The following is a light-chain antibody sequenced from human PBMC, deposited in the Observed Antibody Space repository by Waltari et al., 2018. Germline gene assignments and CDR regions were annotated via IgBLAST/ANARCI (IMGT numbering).Light chain of an antibody. J-gene: IGKJ4*01. CDR1: QNIDNY. V-gene: IGKV1-39*01. CDR3: QQSYSNSLT. Sequence: DIQMTQSPSSLSASVRDRVSITCRASQNIDNYLNWSQQKPGKAPKLLIYAASTLQSGVPSRCSGSGSGTEFTLTISSLQPEDFANYYCQQSYSNSLTFGGGTRVEIK. CDR2: AAS.